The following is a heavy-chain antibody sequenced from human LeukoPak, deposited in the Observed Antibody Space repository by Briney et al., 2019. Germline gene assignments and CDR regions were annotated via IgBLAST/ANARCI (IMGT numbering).Heavy chain of an antibody. Sequence: GGSLRLSCADSGFTFSSYAMSWVRQAPGKGLEWVSLISTGGRTHYADSVQGRFTISRDNSKNTLSLHMNSLRAEDTAVYYCARDLDSSGYYHVVDSWGQGALVTVSS. D-gene: IGHD3-22*01. CDR1: GFTFSSYA. V-gene: IGHV3-23*01. J-gene: IGHJ4*02. CDR2: ISTGGRT. CDR3: ARDLDSSGYYHVVDS.